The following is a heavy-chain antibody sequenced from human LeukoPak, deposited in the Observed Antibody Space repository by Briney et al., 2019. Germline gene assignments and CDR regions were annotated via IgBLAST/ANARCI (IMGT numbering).Heavy chain of an antibody. Sequence: PGRSLRLSCAASGFTFSSYDMHWVRQAPGKGLEWVAVIWYDGSNKYYADSVKGRFTISRDNSKNTLYLQMNSLRAEDTAVYYCARDTVTADYWGQGTLVTVSS. V-gene: IGHV3-33*01. CDR2: IWYDGSNK. CDR1: GFTFSSYD. J-gene: IGHJ4*02. D-gene: IGHD4-17*01. CDR3: ARDTVTADY.